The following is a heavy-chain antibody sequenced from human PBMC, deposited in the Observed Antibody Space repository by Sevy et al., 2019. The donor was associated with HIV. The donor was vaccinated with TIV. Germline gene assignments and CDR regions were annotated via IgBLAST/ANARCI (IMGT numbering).Heavy chain of an antibody. CDR3: AKDFTVYNGMDV. J-gene: IGHJ6*02. V-gene: IGHV3-30*18. CDR1: GIIFTTSG. CDR2: ISYHGRNK. Sequence: GGSLRLSCVVSGIIFTTSGMHWVRQAPGKGLEWVAVISYHGRNKFYADSVKGRSTISRDNSKNILYLQMNSLRAEDTAVYYCAKDFTVYNGMDVWGQGTMVTVSS.